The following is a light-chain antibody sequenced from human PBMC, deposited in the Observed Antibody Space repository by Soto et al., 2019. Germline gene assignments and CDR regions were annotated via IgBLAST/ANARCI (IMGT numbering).Light chain of an antibody. J-gene: IGKJ5*01. CDR3: QQRDSWPIT. CDR2: GAS. CDR1: QSLLYSDGKTY. V-gene: IGKV2D-29*01. Sequence: DIVMTQTPLSLSVTPGQPASMSCKSSQSLLYSDGKTYLYWYQQKPGQAPRLLIFGASNRATGIPARFSGSGSGTDFTLTINSLEPEDFAVYYCQQRDSWPITFGQGTRLEIK.